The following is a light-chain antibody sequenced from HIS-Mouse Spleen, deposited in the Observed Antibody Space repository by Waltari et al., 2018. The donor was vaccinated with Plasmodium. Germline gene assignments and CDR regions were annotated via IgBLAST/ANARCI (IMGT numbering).Light chain of an antibody. Sequence: SYELTQPPSVSVSPGQTARITCSGDALPKKYAYWYQQKSGQAPVLVIYEDSKRPSGIPDRVSCSSSGTMATVTISGAQVEDEADYYCYSTDSSGNHRVFGGGTKLTVL. J-gene: IGLJ3*02. CDR1: ALPKKY. V-gene: IGLV3-10*01. CDR3: YSTDSSGNHRV. CDR2: EDS.